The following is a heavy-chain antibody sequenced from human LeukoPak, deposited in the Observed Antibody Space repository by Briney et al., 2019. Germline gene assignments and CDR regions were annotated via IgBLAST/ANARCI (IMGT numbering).Heavy chain of an antibody. CDR1: GFTFSSYS. J-gene: IGHJ4*02. CDR2: ISYDGSNK. CDR3: ARGVATIIHYFVY. Sequence: GGSLRLSCVASGFTFSSYSMNWVRQAPGKGLEWVAVISYDGSNKYYADSVKGRFTISRDNSKNTLYLQMNSLRAEDTAVYYCARGVATIIHYFVYWGQGTLVTVSS. D-gene: IGHD5-12*01. V-gene: IGHV3-30*03.